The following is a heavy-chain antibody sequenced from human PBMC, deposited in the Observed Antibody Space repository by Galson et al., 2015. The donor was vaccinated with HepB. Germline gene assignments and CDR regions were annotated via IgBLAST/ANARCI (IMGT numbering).Heavy chain of an antibody. V-gene: IGHV1-3*01. J-gene: IGHJ6*02. CDR2: INAGNGNT. CDR1: GYTFTSYA. Sequence: SVKVSCKASGYTFTSYAMHWVRQAPGQRLEWMGWINAGNGNTKYSQKFQGRVTITRDTSASTAYMELSSLRSEDTAVYYCARAPSIVGATDGMDVWGQGTTVTVSS. D-gene: IGHD1-26*01. CDR3: ARAPSIVGATDGMDV.